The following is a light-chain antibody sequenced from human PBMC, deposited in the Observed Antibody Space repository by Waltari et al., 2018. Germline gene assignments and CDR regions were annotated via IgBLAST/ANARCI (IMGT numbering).Light chain of an antibody. CDR1: QSISSY. J-gene: IGKJ2*01. V-gene: IGKV1-39*01. CDR3: QQSYSTPRT. CDR2: AAS. Sequence: DLQMTQSPSSLSASVGDRVTITCRASQSISSYLNWYQQKPGKAPKLLIYAASSLHSGVPSRFSGSGSGTDFTLTISSLQPEDFATYYCQQSYSTPRTFGQGTKLEIK.